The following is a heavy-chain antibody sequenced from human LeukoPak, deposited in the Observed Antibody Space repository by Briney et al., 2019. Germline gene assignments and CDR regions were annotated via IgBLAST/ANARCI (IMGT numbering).Heavy chain of an antibody. Sequence: GGSLRLSCAASGFTFSSYSMNWVRQAPGKGLEWVSSISSSSSYIYYADSVKGRFTISRDNAKNSLYLQMNSLRAEDTAVYYCAREAGLGAVIGDAFDIWGQGTMVTVSS. CDR1: GFTFSSYS. D-gene: IGHD3-3*01. CDR2: ISSSSSYI. J-gene: IGHJ3*02. V-gene: IGHV3-21*01. CDR3: AREAGLGAVIGDAFDI.